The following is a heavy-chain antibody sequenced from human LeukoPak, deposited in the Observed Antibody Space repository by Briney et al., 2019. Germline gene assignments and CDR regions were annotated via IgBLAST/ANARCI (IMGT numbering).Heavy chain of an antibody. J-gene: IGHJ4*02. V-gene: IGHV4-39*01. Sequence: SETLSLTCTVPGGSISSSSYYWGWIRQPPGKGLEWIGSIYYSGSTYYNPSLKSRVTISVDTSKNQFSLKLSSVTAADTAVYYCARPAALELPGGLYFDYWGQGTLVTVSS. CDR2: IYYSGST. CDR3: ARPAALELPGGLYFDY. D-gene: IGHD1-7*01. CDR1: GGSISSSSYY.